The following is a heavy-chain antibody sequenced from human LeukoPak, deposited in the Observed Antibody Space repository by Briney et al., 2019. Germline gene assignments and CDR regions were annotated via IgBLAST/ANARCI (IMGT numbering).Heavy chain of an antibody. J-gene: IGHJ4*02. CDR2: IYYSGST. V-gene: IGHV4-59*01. CDR3: ACGYRYGREDY. CDR1: GGSISSYY. Sequence: SETLSLTCTVSGGSISSYYWSWIRQPPGTGLEWIGYIYYSGSTNYNPSLKSRVTISVDTSKNQFSLKLSSVTAADTAVYYCACGYRYGREDYWGQGTLVTVSS. D-gene: IGHD5-18*01.